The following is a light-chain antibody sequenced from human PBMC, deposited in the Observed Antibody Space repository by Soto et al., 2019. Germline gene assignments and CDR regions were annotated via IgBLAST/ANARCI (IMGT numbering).Light chain of an antibody. J-gene: IGKJ1*01. CDR3: MQALQSPWT. CDR1: QSLLHSNGYNY. Sequence: IVMTQSPLSLPVTPGEPASISCRSSQSLLHSNGYNYLDWYLQKPGQSPQLLISLGSIRASGVHERFGASGSGTDFTLKISGVEAEDVGVYYCMQALQSPWTFGQWIKVVSK. V-gene: IGKV2-28*01. CDR2: LGS.